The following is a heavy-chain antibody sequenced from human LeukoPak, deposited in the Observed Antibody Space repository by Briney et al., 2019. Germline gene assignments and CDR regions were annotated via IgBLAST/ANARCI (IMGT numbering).Heavy chain of an antibody. CDR2: IIPIFGTA. Sequence: ASVKVSCKASGGTFSSYVISWVRQAPGQGLEWMGGIIPIFGTANYAQKFQGRVTITADESTSTAYMELSSLRSEDTAVYYCARVYYYDSSGYQAEYFQHWGLGTLVTVSS. D-gene: IGHD3-22*01. CDR1: GGTFSSYV. CDR3: ARVYYYDSSGYQAEYFQH. V-gene: IGHV1-69*13. J-gene: IGHJ1*01.